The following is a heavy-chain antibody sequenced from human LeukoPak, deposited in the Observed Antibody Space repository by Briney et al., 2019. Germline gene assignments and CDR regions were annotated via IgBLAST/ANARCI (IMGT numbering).Heavy chain of an antibody. CDR2: INHSGST. CDR3: ASEAMLVGATEWDDAFDI. V-gene: IGHV4-39*07. Sequence: PSQTLSLTCTVSGGSISSGSYYWSWIRQPPGKGLEWIGEINHSGSTNYNPSLKSRVTISVDTSKNQFSLKLSSVTAADTAVYYCASEAMLVGATEWDDAFDIWGQGTMVTVSS. CDR1: GGSISSGSYY. J-gene: IGHJ3*02. D-gene: IGHD1-26*01.